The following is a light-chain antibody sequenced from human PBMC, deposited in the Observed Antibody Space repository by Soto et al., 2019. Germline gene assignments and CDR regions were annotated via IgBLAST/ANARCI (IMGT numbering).Light chain of an antibody. CDR3: QQYNNWAQT. J-gene: IGKJ1*01. CDR2: GAT. V-gene: IGKV3-15*01. CDR1: QSVSSN. Sequence: EIVMTQSPATLSVSAGERATLSCRASQSVSSNLAWYQQKPGQAPRLLIYGATTRATGIPARFSGSGSGTEFTLTISSLQSEDFAVYYCQQYNNWAQTFGQGTKVEIK.